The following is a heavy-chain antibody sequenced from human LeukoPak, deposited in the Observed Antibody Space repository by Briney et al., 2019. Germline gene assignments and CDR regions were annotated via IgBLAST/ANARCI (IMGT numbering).Heavy chain of an antibody. CDR2: IYYSGST. D-gene: IGHD3-22*01. Sequence: SETLSLTCTVFGGSISSYYWSWIRQPPGKGLEWIGYIYYSGSTNYNPSLKSRVTISVKTSKNQFSLKLSSVTAADTAVYYCARVTGYMIEDYFDYRGQGTLVTVSS. V-gene: IGHV4-59*01. CDR1: GGSISSYY. J-gene: IGHJ4*02. CDR3: ARVTGYMIEDYFDY.